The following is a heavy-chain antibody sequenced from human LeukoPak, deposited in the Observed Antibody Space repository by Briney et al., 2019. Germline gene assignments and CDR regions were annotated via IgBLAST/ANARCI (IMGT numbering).Heavy chain of an antibody. CDR3: ARENKVGYTYADDY. J-gene: IGHJ4*02. Sequence: GGSLRLSCAASGFTLGNYNVKWVRQAPGKGLEWISYISSSGGTILYADSVKGRFTISRDNAKNSLYLLMNSLRAEDTAVYYCARENKVGYTYADDYWGQGTLVTVSS. D-gene: IGHD1-26*01. CDR1: GFTLGNYN. V-gene: IGHV3-48*03. CDR2: ISSSGGTI.